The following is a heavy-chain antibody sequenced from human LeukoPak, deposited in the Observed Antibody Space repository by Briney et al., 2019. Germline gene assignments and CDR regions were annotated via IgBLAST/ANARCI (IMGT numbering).Heavy chain of an antibody. CDR3: FFPGVTGKVY. Sequence: PGRSLRLSCAASGFTFSNYAMHWVRQAPGKGLEWVAVISSDGSNKYYADSVKGRFTISRDNSKNTLYLQMSSLRAEDTAVYYCFFPGVTGKVYWGQGTLVTVSS. J-gene: IGHJ4*02. V-gene: IGHV3-30-3*01. D-gene: IGHD1-20*01. CDR1: GFTFSNYA. CDR2: ISSDGSNK.